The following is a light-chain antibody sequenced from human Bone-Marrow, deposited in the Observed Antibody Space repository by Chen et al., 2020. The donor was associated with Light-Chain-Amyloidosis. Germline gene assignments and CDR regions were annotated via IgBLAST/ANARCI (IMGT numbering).Light chain of an antibody. CDR3: QSYQGSSQGV. CDR2: EDD. CDR1: SGSIATNY. Sequence: NFMLTQPHSVSESPGKTVIISCTRSSGSIATNYVQWYQQRPGSSPPTVIYEDDQRPSGVPAGFSGSIDMSSNTSSLTISVQKTEDEADYYCQSYQGSSQGVFGGGTKLTVL. J-gene: IGLJ3*02. V-gene: IGLV6-57*01.